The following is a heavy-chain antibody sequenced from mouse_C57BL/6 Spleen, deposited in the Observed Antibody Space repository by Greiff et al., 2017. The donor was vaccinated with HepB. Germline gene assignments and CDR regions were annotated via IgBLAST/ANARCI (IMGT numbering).Heavy chain of an antibody. CDR3: ARDQNTDYGMDY. CDR1: GFTFSSYA. J-gene: IGHJ4*01. CDR2: ISDGGSYT. V-gene: IGHV5-4*01. D-gene: IGHD1-1*01. Sequence: EVKVEESGGGLVKPGGSLKLSCAASGFTFSSYAMSWVRQTPEKRLEWVATISDGGSYTYYPDNVKGRFTISRDNAKNNLYLQMSHLKSEDTAMYYCARDQNTDYGMDYWGQGTSVTVSS.